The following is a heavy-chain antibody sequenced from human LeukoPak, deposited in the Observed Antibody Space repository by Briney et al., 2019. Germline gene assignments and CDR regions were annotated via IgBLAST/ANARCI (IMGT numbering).Heavy chain of an antibody. CDR1: GFTFDDYG. D-gene: IGHD3-10*01. V-gene: IGHV3-20*04. CDR3: ARRRVTFVRGVDITSYFFDY. J-gene: IGHJ4*02. Sequence: GGSLRLSCAASGFTFDDYGMSWVRQAPGKGLEWVSGINWNSGSTGYANSVKGRFTISRDNAKNSLYLQMNSLRAEDTALYYCARRRVTFVRGVDITSYFFDYWGQGTLVTVSS. CDR2: INWNSGST.